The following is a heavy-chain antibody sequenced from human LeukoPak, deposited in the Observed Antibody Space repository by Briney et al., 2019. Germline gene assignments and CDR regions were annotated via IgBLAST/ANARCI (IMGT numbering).Heavy chain of an antibody. CDR2: ISGSGTTI. D-gene: IGHD3-10*01. CDR1: GFTFSGNS. CDR3: ARDMGLQGR. V-gene: IGHV3-48*01. J-gene: IGHJ4*02. Sequence: GGSLRLSCAASGFTFSGNSMNWVRQAPGKGLEWVSYISGSGTTIYKADSVKGRFTISRDNAKNTLYLHMSSLSAEDTAVYYCARDMGLQGRWGQGTLVTVSS.